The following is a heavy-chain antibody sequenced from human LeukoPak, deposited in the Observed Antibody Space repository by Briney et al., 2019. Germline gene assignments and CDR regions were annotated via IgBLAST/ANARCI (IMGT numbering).Heavy chain of an antibody. Sequence: SETLSLTCSVSGYSFSSGFYWGWIRQPPGKGLEWIGSIFHSGSTYYNPSLKSRVTISVDTSKNQFSLKLSSVTAADTAVYYCARHGKPYSGRASDYWGQGTLVTVSS. CDR2: IFHSGST. CDR1: GYSFSSGFY. CDR3: ARHGKPYSGRASDY. V-gene: IGHV4-38-2*02. D-gene: IGHD6-13*01. J-gene: IGHJ4*02.